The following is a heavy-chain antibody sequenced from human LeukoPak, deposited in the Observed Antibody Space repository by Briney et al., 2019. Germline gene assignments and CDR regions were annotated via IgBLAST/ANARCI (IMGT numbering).Heavy chain of an antibody. V-gene: IGHV3-23*01. Sequence: GGSLRLSCAASGFTFSSYAMSWVRQAPGKGLERVSAISGNGDSTYYADSVKGGFTISRDNSKNTLYLQVNSLRAEDGAVYYCAKGPWVKWELLLAHWGQGTLVTVSS. CDR2: ISGNGDST. CDR3: AKGPWVKWELLLAH. CDR1: GFTFSSYA. D-gene: IGHD1-26*01. J-gene: IGHJ4*02.